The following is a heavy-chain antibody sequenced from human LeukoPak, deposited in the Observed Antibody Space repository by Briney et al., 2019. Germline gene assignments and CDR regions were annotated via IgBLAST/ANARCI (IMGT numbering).Heavy chain of an antibody. CDR2: MSYDGGNK. D-gene: IGHD3-3*01. CDR1: GFTFSSYA. CDR3: ARAERDAGVFDY. J-gene: IGHJ4*02. V-gene: IGHV3-30-3*01. Sequence: GGSLRLSCAASGFTFSSYAMHWVRQAPGKGLEWVAFMSYDGGNKYYADSVKGRFTISRDNSKNTLYLQMNSLRADDTAVYYCARAERDAGVFDYWGQGTLVTVSS.